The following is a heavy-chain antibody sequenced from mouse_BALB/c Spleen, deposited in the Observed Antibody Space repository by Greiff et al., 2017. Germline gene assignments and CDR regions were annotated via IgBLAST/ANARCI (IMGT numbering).Heavy chain of an antibody. D-gene: IGHD1-1*01. V-gene: IGHV1-80*01. CDR1: GYAFSSYW. Sequence: QVQLKESGAELVRPGSSVKISCKASGYAFSSYWMNWVKQRPGQGLEWIGQIYPGDGDTNYNGKFKGKATLTADKSSSTAYMQLSSLTSEDSAVYFCAGHYYGSRVFAYWGQGTLVTVSA. CDR2: IYPGDGDT. J-gene: IGHJ3*01. CDR3: AGHYYGSRVFAY.